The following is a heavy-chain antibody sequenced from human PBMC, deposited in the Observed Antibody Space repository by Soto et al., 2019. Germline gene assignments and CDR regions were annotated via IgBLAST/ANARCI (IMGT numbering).Heavy chain of an antibody. Sequence: ASVKVSCKASGYTFTSYDINWVRQATGQGLEWVGWMNPNSGNTGYAQKFQGRVTMTRDTSISTAYMELSSLRSEDTAVYYCARVVLVPAASNWFDPWGQGTLVTVSS. V-gene: IGHV1-8*01. J-gene: IGHJ5*02. D-gene: IGHD2-2*01. CDR2: MNPNSGNT. CDR1: GYTFTSYD. CDR3: ARVVLVPAASNWFDP.